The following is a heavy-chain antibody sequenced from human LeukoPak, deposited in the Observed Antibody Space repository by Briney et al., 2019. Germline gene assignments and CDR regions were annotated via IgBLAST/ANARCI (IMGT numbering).Heavy chain of an antibody. V-gene: IGHV4-39*01. CDR1: GGSISSSSYY. CDR2: IYYSGST. Sequence: PSETLSLTCTVSGGSISSSSYYWGWIRQPPGKGLEWIASIYYSGSTYYNPSLKCRVTISVDTSKNQFSLRLSSVTAADTAVYYCARRYDYVWGSYRSPRAFDIWGQGTMVTVSS. J-gene: IGHJ3*02. CDR3: ARRYDYVWGSYRSPRAFDI. D-gene: IGHD3-16*02.